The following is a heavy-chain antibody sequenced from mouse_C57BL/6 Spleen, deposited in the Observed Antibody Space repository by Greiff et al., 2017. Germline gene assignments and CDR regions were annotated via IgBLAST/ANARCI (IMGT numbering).Heavy chain of an antibody. J-gene: IGHJ4*01. Sequence: DVKLVESEGGLVQPGSSMKLSCTASGFTFSDYYMAWVRQVPEKGLEWVANINYDGSSTYYLDSLKSRFIISRDNAKNILYLQMSSLKSEDTATYYCAREGGYYGSSLYAMDYWGQGTSVTVSS. CDR2: INYDGSST. CDR3: AREGGYYGSSLYAMDY. V-gene: IGHV5-16*01. D-gene: IGHD1-1*01. CDR1: GFTFSDYY.